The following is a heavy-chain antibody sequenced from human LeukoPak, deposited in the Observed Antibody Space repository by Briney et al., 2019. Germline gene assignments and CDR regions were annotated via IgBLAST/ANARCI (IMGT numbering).Heavy chain of an antibody. V-gene: IGHV4-34*01. CDR3: ARDRDGTAYIDY. CDR2: INHSGST. J-gene: IGHJ4*02. Sequence: PSETLSLTCAVYGGSFSGYYWSWIRQPPGKGLEWIGEINHSGSTNYNPSLKSRVTISVDTSKNQFSLKLSSVTAADTAVYYCARDRDGTAYIDYWGQGTLVTVSS. CDR1: GGSFSGYY. D-gene: IGHD3-16*01.